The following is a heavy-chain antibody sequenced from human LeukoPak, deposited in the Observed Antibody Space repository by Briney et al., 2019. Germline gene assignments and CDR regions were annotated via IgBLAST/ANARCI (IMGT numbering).Heavy chain of an antibody. CDR3: ARDKDRGYSYGS. V-gene: IGHV4-39*07. CDR1: GGSISSSSYY. J-gene: IGHJ5*02. CDR2: IYYSGST. Sequence: SETLSLTCTVSGGSISSSSYYWGWIRQPPGKGLEWIGSIYYSGSTYYNPSLKSRVTISVDTSKNQFSLKLSSVTAADTAVYYCARDKDRGYSYGSWGQGTLVTVSS. D-gene: IGHD5-18*01.